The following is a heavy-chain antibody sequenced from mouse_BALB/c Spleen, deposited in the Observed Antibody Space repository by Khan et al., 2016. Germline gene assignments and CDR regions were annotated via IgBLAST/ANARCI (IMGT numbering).Heavy chain of an antibody. V-gene: IGHV3-2*02. Sequence: EVELVESGPGLVKPSQSLSITCTVTGYSITSDYAWNWIRQFPGNKLEWMGYISYSGSTSYNPSLKSRISITRDTSKNQFFLQLNSVTTEDTATYYCARTLLRLNYFDYWGQGTTLTVTS. CDR3: ARTLLRLNYFDY. CDR2: ISYSGST. J-gene: IGHJ2*01. D-gene: IGHD1-2*01. CDR1: GYSITSDYA.